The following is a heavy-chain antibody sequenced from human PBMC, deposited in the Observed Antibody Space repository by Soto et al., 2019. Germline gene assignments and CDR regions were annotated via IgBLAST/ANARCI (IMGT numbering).Heavy chain of an antibody. CDR2: IYSSGSA. D-gene: IGHD2-2*01. Sequence: ETLSLTCTVSGGSIRSGYWNWIRQPAGKGLEWIGRIYSSGSANYNPSLQSRVIMSVDTSKNQFSLKLSSVTAADTAVYYCAREVDFYYFDYWGQGAPVTVSS. J-gene: IGHJ4*02. CDR1: GGSIRSGY. CDR3: AREVDFYYFDY. V-gene: IGHV4-4*07.